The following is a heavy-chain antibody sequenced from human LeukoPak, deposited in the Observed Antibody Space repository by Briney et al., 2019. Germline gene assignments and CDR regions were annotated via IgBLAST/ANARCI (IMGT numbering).Heavy chain of an antibody. J-gene: IGHJ4*02. CDR2: ISGSGGST. CDR3: TTDSWEFYGSGSYYSNSDY. Sequence: GGSLRLSCAASGFTFSSYGMSWVRQAPGKGLEWVSAISGSGGSTYYADSVKGRFTISRDNSKNTLYLQMNSLKTEDTAVYYCTTDSWEFYGSGSYYSNSDYWGQGTLVTVSS. V-gene: IGHV3-23*01. CDR1: GFTFSSYG. D-gene: IGHD3-10*01.